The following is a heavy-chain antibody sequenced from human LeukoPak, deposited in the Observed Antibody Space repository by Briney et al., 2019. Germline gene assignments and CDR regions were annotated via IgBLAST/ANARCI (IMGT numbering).Heavy chain of an antibody. V-gene: IGHV4-61*02. CDR3: ARDLGSSGPSGWFDP. CDR1: GGSISSGSYY. CDR2: IYTSGST. J-gene: IGHJ5*02. Sequence: PSETLSLTCTVSGGSISSGSYYWSWIRQPAGKGLEWIGRIYTSGSTNYNPSLKSRVTISVDTSKNQFSLKLSSVTAADTAVYYCARDLGSSGPSGWFDPWGQGTLVTVSS. D-gene: IGHD3-22*01.